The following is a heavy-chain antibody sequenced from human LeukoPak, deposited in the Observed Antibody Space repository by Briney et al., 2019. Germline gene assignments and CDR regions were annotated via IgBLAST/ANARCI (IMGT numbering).Heavy chain of an antibody. Sequence: ASVKVSCKASGYTFTSYDINWVRQATGQGLEWMGWMNPNSGNTNYAQKLQGRVTMTTDTSTSTAYMELRSLRSDDTAVYYCARDGSYSYNWFDPWGQGTLVTVSS. V-gene: IGHV1-18*01. CDR1: GYTFTSYD. CDR2: MNPNSGNT. CDR3: ARDGSYSYNWFDP. D-gene: IGHD2-21*01. J-gene: IGHJ5*02.